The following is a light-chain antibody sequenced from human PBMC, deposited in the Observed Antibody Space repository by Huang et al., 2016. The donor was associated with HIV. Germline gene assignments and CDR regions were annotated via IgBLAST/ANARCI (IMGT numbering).Light chain of an antibody. CDR3: QQRSSWYT. CDR2: DAS. CDR1: QSVSTY. V-gene: IGKV3-11*01. J-gene: IGKJ2*01. Sequence: EILLTQSPATLSLSPGESSTLSCRASQSVSTYLAWYQQKPGQAPRLLIYDASNRATGIPARFSGSGSGTDFTLTISSLEPEDFAIYYCQQRSSWYTFGQGTKLEIK.